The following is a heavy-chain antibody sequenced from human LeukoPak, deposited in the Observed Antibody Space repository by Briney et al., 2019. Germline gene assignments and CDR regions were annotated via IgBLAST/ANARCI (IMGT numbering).Heavy chain of an antibody. CDR1: GFTFSSYS. CDR3: AGIGVAGQFDY. D-gene: IGHD6-19*01. CDR2: ISGHKTYI. V-gene: IGHV3-21*01. J-gene: IGHJ4*02. Sequence: GGSLRLSCAASGFTFSSYSMNWVRQAPGKGLEWVSYISGHKTYIYYADSVKDRFTISRDNAKSSLYLQMNSLRAEDTAVYYCAGIGVAGQFDYWGQGTLVTVSS.